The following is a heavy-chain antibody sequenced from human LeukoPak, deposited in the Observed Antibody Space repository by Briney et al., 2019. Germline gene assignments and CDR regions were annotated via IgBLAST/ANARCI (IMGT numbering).Heavy chain of an antibody. CDR3: ARENYDFWSGYYTYYYYYGMDV. J-gene: IGHJ6*02. D-gene: IGHD3-3*01. Sequence: ASVKVSCKASGYTFTSYDINWVRQATGQGLEWMGWMNPNSGNTGYAQKFQGRVTMTRNTSISTAYMELSSLRSEDTAVYYCARENYDFWSGYYTYYYYYGMDVWGQGTTVTVSS. V-gene: IGHV1-8*01. CDR1: GYTFTSYD. CDR2: MNPNSGNT.